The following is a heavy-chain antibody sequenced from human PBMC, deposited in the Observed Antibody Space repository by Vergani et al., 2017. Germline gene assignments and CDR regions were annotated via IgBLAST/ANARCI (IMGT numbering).Heavy chain of an antibody. CDR2: IKQDGSEK. CDR1: GFTFSSYW. J-gene: IGHJ6*02. V-gene: IGHV3-7*01. D-gene: IGHD6-13*01. Sequence: VQLVESGGGVVQPGRSLRLSCAASGFTFSSYWMSWVRQAPGKGLEWVANIKQDGSEKYYVDSVKGRFTISRDNAKNSLYLQMNSLRAEDTAVYYCARDVAAAGRYYYYYGMGVWGQGTTVTVSS. CDR3: ARDVAAAGRYYYYYGMGV.